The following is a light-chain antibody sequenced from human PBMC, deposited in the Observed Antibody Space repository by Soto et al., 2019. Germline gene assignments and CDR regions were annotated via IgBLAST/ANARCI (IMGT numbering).Light chain of an antibody. Sequence: DIVLTQSPDSLAVSLGERATINCKSSQSIVYNSNNRNYLAWYQQKPGQPPKLLMSWASTRESGVPDRFSGSGSGTHCTLTISSLQAEDVASYYCQQYYSTPYTFGQGTKLEI. CDR3: QQYYSTPYT. V-gene: IGKV4-1*01. J-gene: IGKJ2*01. CDR1: QSIVYNSNNRNY. CDR2: WAS.